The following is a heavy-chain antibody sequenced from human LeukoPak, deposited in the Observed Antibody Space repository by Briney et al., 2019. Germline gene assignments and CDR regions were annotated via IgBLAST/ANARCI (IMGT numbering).Heavy chain of an antibody. CDR2: IYYSGST. CDR3: ARGTDYYDSSGYYSSYYYYMDV. J-gene: IGHJ6*03. CDR1: GGSISSSSYY. V-gene: IGHV4-39*07. D-gene: IGHD3-22*01. Sequence: SKTLSLTCTVSGGSISSSSYYWGWIRQPPGKGLEWIGSIYYSGSTYYNPSLKSRVTISVDTSKNQFSLKLSSVTAADTAVYYCARGTDYYDSSGYYSSYYYYMDVWGKGTTVTVSS.